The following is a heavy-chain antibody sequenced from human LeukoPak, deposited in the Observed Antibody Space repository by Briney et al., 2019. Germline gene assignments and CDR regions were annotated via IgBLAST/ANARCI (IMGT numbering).Heavy chain of an antibody. CDR1: GFTFSSYA. J-gene: IGHJ6*02. D-gene: IGHD6-19*01. CDR3: AKDEYSSGWYQVLRSRNYGMDV. CDR2: ISGSGGST. V-gene: IGHV3-23*01. Sequence: GGSLRLSCAASGFTFSSYAMSWVRQAPGKGLEWVSAISGSGGSTYYADSVKGRFTISRDNPKNTLYLQMNSLRAEDTAVYYCAKDEYSSGWYQVLRSRNYGMDVWGQGTTVTVSS.